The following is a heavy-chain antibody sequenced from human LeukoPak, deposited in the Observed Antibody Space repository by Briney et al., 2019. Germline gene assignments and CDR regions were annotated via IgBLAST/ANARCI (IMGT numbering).Heavy chain of an antibody. CDR1: GGSISSSSYY. V-gene: IGHV4-39*07. Sequence: SETRSLTCTVSGGSISSSSYYWGWIRQPPGKGLEWIGSIYYSGSTYYNPSLKSRVTISVDTSKNQFSLKLSSVTAADTAVYYCAREQTVYGSGSYFDYWGQGTLVTVSS. CDR2: IYYSGST. J-gene: IGHJ4*02. D-gene: IGHD3-10*01. CDR3: AREQTVYGSGSYFDY.